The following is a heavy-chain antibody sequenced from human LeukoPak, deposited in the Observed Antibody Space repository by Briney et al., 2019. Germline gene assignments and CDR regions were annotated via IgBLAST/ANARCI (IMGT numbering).Heavy chain of an antibody. CDR3: TRDEDFYSSSSDY. J-gene: IGHJ4*02. CDR1: GFTFSNYW. CDR2: ISSDGSST. V-gene: IGHV3-74*01. D-gene: IGHD6-6*01. Sequence: GGSLRLSCAASGFTFSNYWMHWVRQAPGKGLVWVSRISSDGSSTSYADSVKGRFTISRDNAKNSLYLQMNSLRAEDTAVYYCTRDEDFYSSSSDYWGQGTLVTVSS.